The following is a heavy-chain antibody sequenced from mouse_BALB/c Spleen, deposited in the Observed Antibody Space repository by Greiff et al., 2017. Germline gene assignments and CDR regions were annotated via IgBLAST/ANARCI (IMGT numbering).Heavy chain of an antibody. CDR3: AREASSTMITTGFAY. CDR1: GYTFTSYT. J-gene: IGHJ3*01. D-gene: IGHD2-4*01. CDR2: INPSSGYT. V-gene: IGHV1-4*01. Sequence: VQLKESGAELARPGASVKMSCKASGYTFTSYTMHWVKQRPGQGLEWIGYINPSSGYTNYNQKFKDKATLTADKSSSTAYMQLSSLTSEDSAVYYCAREASSTMITTGFAYWGQGTLVTVSA.